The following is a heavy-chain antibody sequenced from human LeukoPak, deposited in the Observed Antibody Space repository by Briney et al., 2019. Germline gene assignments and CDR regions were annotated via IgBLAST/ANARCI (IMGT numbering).Heavy chain of an antibody. J-gene: IGHJ4*02. D-gene: IGHD4-17*01. Sequence: SETLSLTCTVSGGSISIYYWSWIRQPAGKGLEWIGHIYTSGSTNYNPSLKSRVTMSIDTSKNQFSLTLSSVTAADTAVYYCARGPTTVTRAFDYWGQGSLVTVSS. CDR2: IYTSGST. CDR3: ARGPTTVTRAFDY. CDR1: GGSISIYY. V-gene: IGHV4-4*07.